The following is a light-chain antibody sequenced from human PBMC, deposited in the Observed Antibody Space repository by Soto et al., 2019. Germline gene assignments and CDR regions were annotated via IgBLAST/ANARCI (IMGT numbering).Light chain of an antibody. CDR1: QRVSNN. V-gene: IGKV3-15*01. J-gene: IGKJ5*01. Sequence: EIVMTQSPATLSVSPGERATLSCRASQRVSNNLAWYQQRPGRSPRLLIYATSTRATGIPARFSGSGSGTEFTLPISSLQSEDFAVYYCQQYDNWPPPFGQGTRLEIK. CDR2: ATS. CDR3: QQYDNWPPP.